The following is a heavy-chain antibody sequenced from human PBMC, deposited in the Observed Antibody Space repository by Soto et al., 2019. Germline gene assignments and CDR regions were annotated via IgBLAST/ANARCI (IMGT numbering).Heavy chain of an antibody. D-gene: IGHD2-15*01. V-gene: IGHV4-39*01. CDR2: IYYSGST. CDR1: GGSISSSSYS. Sequence: QLQLQESGPGLVKPSETLSLTYTVSGGSISSSSYSWGWIRQPPGNGLEWIGSIYYSGSTYYNPSLKSRVTISVDTSKNQFSQKLSSVTAADTAVYYCARQINGGPRPYWFDPWGQGTLVTVSS. CDR3: ARQINGGPRPYWFDP. J-gene: IGHJ5*02.